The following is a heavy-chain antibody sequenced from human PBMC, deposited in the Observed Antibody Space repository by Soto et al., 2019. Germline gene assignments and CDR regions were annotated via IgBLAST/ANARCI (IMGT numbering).Heavy chain of an antibody. CDR1: GGSISSGDYY. D-gene: IGHD2-15*01. J-gene: IGHJ5*02. CDR3: ARWLSGSRQGFEP. V-gene: IGHV4-31*03. Sequence: QVQLQESGPGLVKPSQTLSLTCTVSGGSISSGDYYWSWIRQHPGKGLEWIGYIYYSGSTYYNPSLTSRVTMSVDTSKNQFSLKLSSVTAADTAVYYCARWLSGSRQGFEPWCQGTLVTVSS. CDR2: IYYSGST.